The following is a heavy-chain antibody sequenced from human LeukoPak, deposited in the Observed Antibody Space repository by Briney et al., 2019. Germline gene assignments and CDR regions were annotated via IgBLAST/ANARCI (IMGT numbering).Heavy chain of an antibody. J-gene: IGHJ4*02. CDR3: AKTSRVNSAYDSPFDY. CDR2: VRGSGSDT. CDR1: GFTFSTYA. V-gene: IGHV3-23*01. D-gene: IGHD5-12*01. Sequence: GGSLRLSCEASGFTFSTYAMSWVRQAPGKGLEWVSAVRGSGSDTYYADSVKGRFTISRDNSKNTLHLQMNSLRAEDTAIYYCAKTSRVNSAYDSPFDYWGQGTLVTVSS.